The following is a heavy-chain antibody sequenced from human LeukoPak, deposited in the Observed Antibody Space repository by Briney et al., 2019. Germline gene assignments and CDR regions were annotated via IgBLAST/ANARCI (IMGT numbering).Heavy chain of an antibody. CDR3: AKAGSYYGSGSDYDY. Sequence: GGSLRLSCAASGFTFSSYAMHWVRQAPGKGLEYVSAISSNGGSTYYANSVKGRFTISRDNSKNTLFLQMNSLRVEDTAVYYCAKAGSYYGSGSDYDYWGQGTLVTVPS. J-gene: IGHJ4*02. V-gene: IGHV3-64*01. CDR1: GFTFSSYA. D-gene: IGHD3-10*01. CDR2: ISSNGGST.